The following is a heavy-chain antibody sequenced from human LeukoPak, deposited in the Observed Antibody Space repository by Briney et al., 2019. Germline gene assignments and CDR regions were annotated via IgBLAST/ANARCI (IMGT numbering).Heavy chain of an antibody. Sequence: ASVKVSCKASGYTFTVYYMHWVRQAPGQGREWMGWINPNSGGTNYAQKFQGRVTMTTDTSISTGYMELSSLRFDDTAVYYCARIPVIAANLGWFDPWGQGTLVTVSS. V-gene: IGHV1-2*02. CDR2: INPNSGGT. J-gene: IGHJ5*02. CDR3: ARIPVIAANLGWFDP. D-gene: IGHD2-15*01. CDR1: GYTFTVYY.